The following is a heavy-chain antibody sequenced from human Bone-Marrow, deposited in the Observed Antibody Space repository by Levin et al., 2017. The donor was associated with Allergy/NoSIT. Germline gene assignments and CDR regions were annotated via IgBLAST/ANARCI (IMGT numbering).Heavy chain of an antibody. CDR3: ATEGDRLRVDH. CDR1: GFSFSSHA. Sequence: HPGGSLRLSCVVSGFSFSSHAMHWVRQAPGKGLEWVAYISYDGSYKEYADSVKGRLTISRDNSKNTLYLQMNSLRDEDTAVYSCATEGDRLRVDHWGQGTLVTVSS. CDR2: ISYDGSYK. J-gene: IGHJ4*02. D-gene: IGHD2-15*01. V-gene: IGHV3-30-3*01.